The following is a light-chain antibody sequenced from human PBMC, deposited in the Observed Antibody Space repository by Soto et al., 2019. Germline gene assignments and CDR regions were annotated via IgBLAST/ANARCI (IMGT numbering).Light chain of an antibody. CDR2: DVS. CDR1: SSDVGRYNY. Sequence: QSALTQPASVSGSPGQSITISCTGTSSDVGRYNYVSWYQQHPGKAPKVIIYDVSSRPSGVSTRFSGSKSGNTASLTISGLQAEDEADYYCTSYTRDTTQAFGTGTKLTVL. J-gene: IGLJ1*01. V-gene: IGLV2-14*01. CDR3: TSYTRDTTQA.